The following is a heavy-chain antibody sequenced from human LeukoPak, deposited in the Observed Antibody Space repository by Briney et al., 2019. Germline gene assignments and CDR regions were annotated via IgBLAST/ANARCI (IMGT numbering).Heavy chain of an antibody. J-gene: IGHJ5*02. CDR1: GGTFSSYA. Sequence: SSVKVSCKASGGTFSSYAISWVRQAPGQGLEWMGGIIPIFGTANYAQKFQGRVTITTDESMSTAYMELSSLRSEDTAVYYCARDGEYYYDSSGYYPGYNWFDPWGQGTLVTVSS. D-gene: IGHD3-22*01. V-gene: IGHV1-69*05. CDR3: ARDGEYYYDSSGYYPGYNWFDP. CDR2: IIPIFGTA.